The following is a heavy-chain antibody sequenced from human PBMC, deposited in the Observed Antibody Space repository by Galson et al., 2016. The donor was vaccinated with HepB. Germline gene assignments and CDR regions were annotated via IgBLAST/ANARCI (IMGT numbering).Heavy chain of an antibody. D-gene: IGHD5-18*01. J-gene: IGHJ4*02. CDR1: GITLRNFI. V-gene: IGHV3-30-3*01. Sequence: SLRLSCAASGITLRNFIIHWVRQPPGKGLEWVAAISHDDISKYYTDSVKGRFTISRDNSGNTLYLQMNSLRAEDTAVYYCANGGGYSYATRVDYWGQGTLVTVSS. CDR2: ISHDDISK. CDR3: ANGGGYSYATRVDY.